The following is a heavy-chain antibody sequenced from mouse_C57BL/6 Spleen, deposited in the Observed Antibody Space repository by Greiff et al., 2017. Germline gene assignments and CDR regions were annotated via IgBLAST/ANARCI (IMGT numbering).Heavy chain of an antibody. CDR1: GYSITSGYY. CDR2: ISYDGSN. V-gene: IGHV3-6*01. D-gene: IGHD1-1*01. Sequence: EVQLQESGPGLVKPSQSLSLTCSVTGYSITSGYYWNWIRQFPGNKLEWMGYISYDGSNNYNPSLKNRISITRDTSKNQFFLKLNSVTTEDTATYYCAREGTVVDDFDVWGTGTTVTVSS. CDR3: AREGTVVDDFDV. J-gene: IGHJ1*03.